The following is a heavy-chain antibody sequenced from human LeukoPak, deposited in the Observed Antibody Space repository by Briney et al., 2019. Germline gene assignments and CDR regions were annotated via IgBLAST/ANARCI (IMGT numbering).Heavy chain of an antibody. CDR1: GGTFSSYA. J-gene: IGHJ5*02. CDR3: ARDLGYCSSTSCYGFDNWFDP. D-gene: IGHD2-2*01. CDR2: IIPILGIA. Sequence: SVKVSCKASGGTFSSYAISWVRQAPGQGLEWMGRIIPILGIANYAQKFQGRVTMTRDTSTSTVYMELSSLRSEDTAVYYCARDLGYCSSTSCYGFDNWFDPWGQGTLVTVSS. V-gene: IGHV1-69*04.